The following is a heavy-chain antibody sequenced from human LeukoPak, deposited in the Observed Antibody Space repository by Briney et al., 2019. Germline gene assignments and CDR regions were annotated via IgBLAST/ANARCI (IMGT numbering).Heavy chain of an antibody. J-gene: IGHJ3*02. CDR3: TGHVFPQRGAFDI. Sequence: PGGSLRLSCAVSGFTVSSNYMSWVRQAPGKGLEWVSLIYSGGGTYYADSVRGRFTISRDNSKNTAYLQMSSLKTEDTAVYYCTGHVFPQRGAFDIWGQGTMVTVSS. D-gene: IGHD2-21*01. V-gene: IGHV3-53*01. CDR1: GFTVSSNY. CDR2: IYSGGGT.